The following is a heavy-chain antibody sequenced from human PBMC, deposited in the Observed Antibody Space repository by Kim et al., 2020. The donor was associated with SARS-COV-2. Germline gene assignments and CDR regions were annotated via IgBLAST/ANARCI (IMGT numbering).Heavy chain of an antibody. V-gene: IGHV1-69*04. Sequence: KFQGRPTITADKSSSTAYMELSSLRSEDTAVYYCAREAAVVPAAIAYFDYWGQGTLVTVSS. D-gene: IGHD2-2*01. J-gene: IGHJ4*02. CDR3: AREAAVVPAAIAYFDY.